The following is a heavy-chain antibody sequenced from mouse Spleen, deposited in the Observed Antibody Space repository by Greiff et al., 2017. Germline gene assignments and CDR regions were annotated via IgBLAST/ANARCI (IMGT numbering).Heavy chain of an antibody. CDR1: GYSITSDY. CDR3: ARSDFYYGDYLYYFDY. V-gene: IGHV3-8*01. J-gene: IGHJ2*01. CDR2: ISYSGST. D-gene: IGHD2-13*01. Sequence: DVKLVESGPGLAKPSQTLSLTCSVTGYSITSDYWNWIRKFPGNKLEYMGYISYSGSTYYNPSLKSRISITRDTSKNQYYLQLNSVTTEDTATYYCARSDFYYGDYLYYFDYWGQGTTLTVSS.